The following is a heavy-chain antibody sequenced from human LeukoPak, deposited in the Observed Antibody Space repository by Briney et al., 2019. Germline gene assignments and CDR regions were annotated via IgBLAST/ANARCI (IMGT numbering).Heavy chain of an antibody. CDR2: INHSGST. J-gene: IGHJ4*02. CDR1: GGSFSGYY. V-gene: IGHV4-34*01. CDR3: ARVLGVAAAGRFDY. D-gene: IGHD6-13*01. Sequence: KPSETLSLTCAVYGGSFSGYYWSWIRQPPGEGLEWIGEINHSGSTNYNPSLKSRVTISVDTSKNQFSLKLSSVTAADTAVYYCARVLGVAAAGRFDYWGQGTLVTASS.